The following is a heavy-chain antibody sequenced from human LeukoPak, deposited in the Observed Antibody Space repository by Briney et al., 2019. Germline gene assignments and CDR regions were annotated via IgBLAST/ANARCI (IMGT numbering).Heavy chain of an antibody. D-gene: IGHD3-10*01. J-gene: IGHJ4*02. CDR1: GGSLSGYY. V-gene: IGHV4-34*01. CDR2: INHSGST. Sequence: SETLSLTCAVYGGSLSGYYWSWIRQPPGKGLEGIGEINHSGSTNYNPSLKSRVTISVDTSMNQFSLKLSSVTAADTAVYYCARGRGSGSKELDYWGQGTLVTVSS. CDR3: ARGRGSGSKELDY.